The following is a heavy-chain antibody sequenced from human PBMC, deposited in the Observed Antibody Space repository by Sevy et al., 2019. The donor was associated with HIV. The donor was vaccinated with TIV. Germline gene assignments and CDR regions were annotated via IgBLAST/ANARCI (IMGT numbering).Heavy chain of an antibody. J-gene: IGHJ4*02. Sequence: ASVKVSWKASGYTFTGYYMHWMRQAPGQGLEWMGWINPDSGGPTYAPKFQGRVTLTRDTSISTAYMDLSRLKSADTTVYYCVRDDRDGYFEYWGQGTLVTVSS. CDR2: INPDSGGP. CDR3: VRDDRDGYFEY. CDR1: GYTFTGYY. V-gene: IGHV1-2*02.